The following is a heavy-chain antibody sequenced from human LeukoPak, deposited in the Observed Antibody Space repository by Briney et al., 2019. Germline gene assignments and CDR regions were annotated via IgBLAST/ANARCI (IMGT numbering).Heavy chain of an antibody. D-gene: IGHD3-22*01. CDR1: RFTFSDYY. V-gene: IGHV3-11*01. Sequence: PGGSLRLSCAASRFTFSDYYMSWIRQAPGKGLEWVSYISSSGSTIYYADSVKGRFTISRDNAKNSLYLQMNSLRAEDTAVYYCARDEAYYYDSSGYDYWGQGTLVTVSS. CDR3: ARDEAYYYDSSGYDY. CDR2: ISSSGSTI. J-gene: IGHJ4*02.